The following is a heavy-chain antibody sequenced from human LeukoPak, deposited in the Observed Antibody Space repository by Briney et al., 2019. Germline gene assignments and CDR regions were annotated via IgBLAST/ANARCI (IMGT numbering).Heavy chain of an antibody. J-gene: IGHJ4*02. CDR1: GFSFDDYV. CDR3: AKGSYYDSSGSFYFDY. V-gene: IGHV3-23*01. D-gene: IGHD3-22*01. Sequence: GGSLRLSCAASGFSFDDYVMHWVRQVPGRGLEWVSGISGSGDNTYYADSVKGRFTISRDNSKNTLYVQVNSLGTEDTAAYYCAKGSYYDSSGSFYFDYWGQGTLVTVSS. CDR2: ISGSGDNT.